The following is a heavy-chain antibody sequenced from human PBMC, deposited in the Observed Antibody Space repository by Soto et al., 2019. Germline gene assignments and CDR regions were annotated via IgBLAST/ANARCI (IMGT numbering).Heavy chain of an antibody. Sequence: PSETLSLTCTVSGGSISSSSYYWGWIRQPPGKGLEWIGSIYYSGSTYYNPSLKSRVTISVDTSKNQFSLKLSSVTAADTAVYYCARRYITMVRGVIITGRGETFFGMDVWGQGTTVTVSS. CDR3: ARRYITMVRGVIITGRGETFFGMDV. V-gene: IGHV4-39*01. CDR2: IYYSGST. CDR1: GGSISSSSYY. J-gene: IGHJ6*02. D-gene: IGHD3-10*01.